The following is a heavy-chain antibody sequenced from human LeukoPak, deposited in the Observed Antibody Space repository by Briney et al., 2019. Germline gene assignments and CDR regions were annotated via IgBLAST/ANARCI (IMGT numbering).Heavy chain of an antibody. CDR2: IYSGGST. CDR1: GFTVSSNY. V-gene: IGHV3-53*01. D-gene: IGHD5-18*01. Sequence: GGSLRLSCAASGFTVSSNYMSWVRQAPGKGLEWVSVIYSGGSTYYADSVKGRFTISRDNFKNTLYLQMNSLRAEDTAVYYCVLVGYSYGYYFDYWGQGTLVTVSS. J-gene: IGHJ4*02. CDR3: VLVGYSYGYYFDY.